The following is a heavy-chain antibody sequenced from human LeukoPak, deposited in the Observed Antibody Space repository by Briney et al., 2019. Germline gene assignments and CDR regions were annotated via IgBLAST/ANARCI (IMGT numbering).Heavy chain of an antibody. CDR1: GGSISSYF. V-gene: IGHV4-59*08. CDR3: ARHRGSYSEYYFDY. J-gene: IGHJ4*02. Sequence: PSETLSLTCTVSGGSISSYFWHWIRQPPGKGLEWMGYIYDSGTTAYNPSLKRRVTMSVDTSKNQFSLKLSSVTAADTAVYYCARHRGSYSEYYFDYWGQGTLVTVSS. D-gene: IGHD1-26*01. CDR2: IYDSGTT.